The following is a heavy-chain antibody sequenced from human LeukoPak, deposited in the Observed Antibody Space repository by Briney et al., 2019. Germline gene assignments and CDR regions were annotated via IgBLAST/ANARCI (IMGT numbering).Heavy chain of an antibody. Sequence: GGSLRLSCAASGFTVSSNYMSWVRQAPGKGLEWVSVIYSGGSTYCADSVKGRFTISRDNSKNTLYLQMNSLRAEDTAVYYCASGAGDLGDAFDIWGQGTMVTVSS. CDR3: ASGAGDLGDAFDI. CDR2: IYSGGST. D-gene: IGHD7-27*01. CDR1: GFTVSSNY. V-gene: IGHV3-66*02. J-gene: IGHJ3*02.